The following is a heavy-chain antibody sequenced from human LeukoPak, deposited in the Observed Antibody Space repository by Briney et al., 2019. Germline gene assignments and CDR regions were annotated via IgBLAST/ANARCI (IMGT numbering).Heavy chain of an antibody. CDR1: GFTVSNKY. D-gene: IGHD4-11*01. J-gene: IGHJ5*02. CDR2: IYSGGNT. CDR3: ERITVTQFDP. Sequence: GGSLRLSCAASGFTVSNKYMSWVRQAPGKGLEWVSVIYSGGNTYYADSVKGRFTISRDNSKNTVYLQMSSLRGEDTAVYYCERITVTQFDPWGQGTLVTVSS. V-gene: IGHV3-66*01.